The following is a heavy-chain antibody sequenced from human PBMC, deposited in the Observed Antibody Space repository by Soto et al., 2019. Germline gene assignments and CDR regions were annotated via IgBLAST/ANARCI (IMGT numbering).Heavy chain of an antibody. D-gene: IGHD3-10*01. J-gene: IGHJ6*02. CDR1: SGSISISNYY. V-gene: IGHV4-39*01. CDR2: IYYSGST. CDR3: ARLPRYASGTIYGLDV. Sequence: PSDTLSLTCTVSSGSISISNYYLGWIRQRPGRGLECIGSIYYSGSTYYNPSLKSRISISVDTSKNQFSLKLRSATAADTAVYYCARLPRYASGTIYGLDVWGQGTTVTVSS.